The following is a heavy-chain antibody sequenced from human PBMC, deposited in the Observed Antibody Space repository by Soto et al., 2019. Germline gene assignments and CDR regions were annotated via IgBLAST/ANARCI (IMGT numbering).Heavy chain of an antibody. CDR1: GFTFSSYS. CDR3: ARVRHNWKPYYYYYGMDV. Sequence: PGGSLRLSCAASGFTFSSYSMNWVRQAPGKGLEWVSYISSSSSTMYYADSVKGRFTISRDNAKNSLYLQMNSLRDEDTAVYYCARVRHNWKPYYYYYGMDVWGQGTTVTVSS. V-gene: IGHV3-48*02. J-gene: IGHJ6*02. D-gene: IGHD1-20*01. CDR2: ISSSSSTM.